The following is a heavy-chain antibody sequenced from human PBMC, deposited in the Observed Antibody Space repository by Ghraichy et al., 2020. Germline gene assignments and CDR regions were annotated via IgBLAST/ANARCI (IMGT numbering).Heavy chain of an antibody. CDR2: IKQDGSEK. D-gene: IGHD6-19*01. CDR3: AKGGWYPDY. Sequence: LSLTCAASGFTFSSSWMSWVRQAPGKGLEWVANIKQDGSEKSYVDSVKGRFTISRDNAKNSLYLQMNSLRAEDTAVYYCAKGGWYPDYWGQGTLVTVSS. CDR1: GFTFSSSW. V-gene: IGHV3-7*01. J-gene: IGHJ4*02.